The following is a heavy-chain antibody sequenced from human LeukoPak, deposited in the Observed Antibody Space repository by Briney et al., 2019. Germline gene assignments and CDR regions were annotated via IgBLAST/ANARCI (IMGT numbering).Heavy chain of an antibody. V-gene: IGHV1-46*01. CDR1: GYTFTSYY. CDR2: INPSGGST. D-gene: IGHD3-22*01. J-gene: IGHJ4*02. Sequence: GASVKVSCKASGYTFTSYYMRWVRQAPGQGLEWMGIINPSGGSTTYAQMFQGRVTITADKSTSTAYMELSSLRSEDTAVYYCARDERDYYDSSGYYYVGYWGQGTLVTVSS. CDR3: ARDERDYYDSSGYYYVGY.